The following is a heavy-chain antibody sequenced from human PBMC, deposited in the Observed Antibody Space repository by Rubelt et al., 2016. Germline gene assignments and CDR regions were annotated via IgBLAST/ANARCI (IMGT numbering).Heavy chain of an antibody. CDR3: ARDRRYFDWLLYAYGMDV. D-gene: IGHD3-9*01. V-gene: IGHV4-34*10. J-gene: IGHJ6*02. CDR1: GGSFSGYY. Sequence: QVQLQESGPGLVKPSETLSLTCAVYGGSFSGYYWSWIRQPPGKGLEWIGSIYYSGSTYYNPSLKIRFTVSLDTSKNQVSRKLSFGTAAETAVYYCARDRRYFDWLLYAYGMDVWGQGTTVTVSS. CDR2: IYYSGST.